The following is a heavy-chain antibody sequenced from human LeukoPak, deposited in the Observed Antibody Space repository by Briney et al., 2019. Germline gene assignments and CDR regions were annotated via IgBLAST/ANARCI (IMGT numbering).Heavy chain of an antibody. CDR2: ISGSGDAT. V-gene: IGHV3-23*01. CDR3: ARGRAVAGSRGWFDP. CDR1: KFTFVNYA. D-gene: IGHD6-19*01. J-gene: IGHJ5*02. Sequence: QPGGSLRLPCAASKFTFVNYAMSWVRQAPGKGLEWVSTISGSGDATYYADSVKGRFTISRDNAKNTVYLQMNSLRAEDTAVYYCARGRAVAGSRGWFDPWGQGTLVTVSS.